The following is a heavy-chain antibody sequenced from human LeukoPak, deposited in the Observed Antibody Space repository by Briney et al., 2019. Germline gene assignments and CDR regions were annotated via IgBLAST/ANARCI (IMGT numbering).Heavy chain of an antibody. V-gene: IGHV1-69*05. J-gene: IGHJ4*02. Sequence: SVKVSCKASGGTFSSYAISWVRQAPGQGLEWMGGIIPIFGTANYAQKFQGRVTITTDESTSTAYMEPSSLRSEDTAVYYCARDLDGGNSGYFDYWGQGTLVTVSS. CDR1: GGTFSSYA. CDR2: IIPIFGTA. CDR3: ARDLDGGNSGYFDY. D-gene: IGHD4-23*01.